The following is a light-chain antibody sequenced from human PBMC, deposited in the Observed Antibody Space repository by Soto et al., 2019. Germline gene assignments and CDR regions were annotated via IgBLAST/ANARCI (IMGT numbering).Light chain of an antibody. CDR3: CSYAGSSTFPYV. Sequence: QSALTQPASVSGSPGQSITISCTGTSSDVGSYNLVSWYQHHPGKAPKLMIYEVSKRPSGVSNRFSGSKSGNMASLTISGLQAEDEADYYCCSYAGSSTFPYVFGTGTKLTVL. CDR2: EVS. J-gene: IGLJ1*01. V-gene: IGLV2-23*02. CDR1: SSDVGSYNL.